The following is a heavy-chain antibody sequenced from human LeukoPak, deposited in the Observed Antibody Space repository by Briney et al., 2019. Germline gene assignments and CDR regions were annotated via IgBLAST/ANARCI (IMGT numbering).Heavy chain of an antibody. CDR1: GFTFDDYA. CDR3: AKDIYSSSWYYFDY. Sequence: GGSLRLSCAASGFTFDDYAMHWVRQAPGKGLEWVSGISWNSGSIGYADSVEGRFTISRDNAKNSLYLQMNSLRAEDTALYYCAKDIYSSSWYYFDYWGQGTLVTVSS. V-gene: IGHV3-9*01. CDR2: ISWNSGSI. J-gene: IGHJ4*02. D-gene: IGHD6-13*01.